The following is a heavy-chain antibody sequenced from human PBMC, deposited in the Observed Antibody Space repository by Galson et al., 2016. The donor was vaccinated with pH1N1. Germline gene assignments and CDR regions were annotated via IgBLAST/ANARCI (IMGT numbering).Heavy chain of an antibody. D-gene: IGHD2-2*01. CDR3: GRRDVVVVPESMGPTGTKWYDASDI. Sequence: SLRLSCAASGFRFSNYWMTWVRQAPGKGLEWVAHINQDGTYIYYVDSVKGRFPISRDNAKKLVYLQMESLRAEDTAVYYCGRRDVVVVPESMGPTGTKWYDASDIWGQGTMVTVSS. V-gene: IGHV3-7*03. J-gene: IGHJ3*02. CDR1: GFRFSNYW. CDR2: INQDGTYI.